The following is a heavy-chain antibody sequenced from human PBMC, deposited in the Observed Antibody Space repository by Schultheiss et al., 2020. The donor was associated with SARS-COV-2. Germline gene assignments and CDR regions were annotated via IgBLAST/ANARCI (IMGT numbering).Heavy chain of an antibody. V-gene: IGHV1-2*02. Sequence: ASVKVSCKASGYTFTSYAMHWVRQAPGQRLEWMGWINPNSGGTNYAQKFQGRVTMTRDTSISTAYMELSSLRSEDTAVYYCARDKSSYSLWSGYYPTRHGMDVWGQGTTVTVSS. D-gene: IGHD3-3*01. CDR2: INPNSGGT. J-gene: IGHJ6*02. CDR3: ARDKSSYSLWSGYYPTRHGMDV. CDR1: GYTFTSYA.